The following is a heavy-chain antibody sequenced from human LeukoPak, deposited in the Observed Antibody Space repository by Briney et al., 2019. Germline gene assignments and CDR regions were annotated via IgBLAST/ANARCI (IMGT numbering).Heavy chain of an antibody. D-gene: IGHD4-11*01. Sequence: GGSLRLSCEASGFAFNSYTITWVRQAPGKGLESVSSITSRSSHIYIADSVKGRFTISRDYAKNSLFLQMSSLRVEDTAVYYCARVAQGATTENYFYYYMDVWGKGTTVTVSS. J-gene: IGHJ6*03. CDR2: ITSRSSHI. V-gene: IGHV3-21*01. CDR3: ARVAQGATTENYFYYYMDV. CDR1: GFAFNSYT.